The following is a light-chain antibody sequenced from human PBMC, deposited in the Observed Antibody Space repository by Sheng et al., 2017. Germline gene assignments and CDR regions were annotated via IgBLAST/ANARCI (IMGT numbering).Light chain of an antibody. CDR3: QQYGSFPIT. J-gene: IGKJ5*01. Sequence: DIVLTQSPGTLSLSPGERATLSCRASYRVSGNFLAWYQQKPGQAPSLLIYDASSRATGIPDRFSGSGSGTDFTLTISKLEPQDFGVYYCQQYGSFPITFGQGTRLDIK. CDR1: YRVSGNF. CDR2: DAS. V-gene: IGKV3-20*01.